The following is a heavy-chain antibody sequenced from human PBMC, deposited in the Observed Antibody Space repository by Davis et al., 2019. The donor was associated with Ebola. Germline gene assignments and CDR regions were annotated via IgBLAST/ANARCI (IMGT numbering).Heavy chain of an antibody. CDR3: ARVSLGIQFDY. Sequence: AASVKVSCKASGYTFTNYAMNWVRQAPGQGLEWMGWINTNTGNPTYAQGFTGRFVFSLDTSVSTAYLQISSLKAEDTAVYYCARVSLGIQFDYWGQGTLVTVSS. CDR2: INTNTGNP. D-gene: IGHD5-18*01. V-gene: IGHV7-4-1*02. CDR1: GYTFTNYA. J-gene: IGHJ4*02.